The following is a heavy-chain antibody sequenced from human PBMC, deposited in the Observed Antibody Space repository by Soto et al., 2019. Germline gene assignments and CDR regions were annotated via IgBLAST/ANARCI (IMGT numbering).Heavy chain of an antibody. CDR3: ARDPGYYYDSSGYRNDAFDI. CDR1: GGSISSGGYY. CDR2: IYYSGST. D-gene: IGHD3-22*01. V-gene: IGHV4-31*03. Sequence: SETLSLTCTVSGGSISSGGYYWSWILQHPGKGLEWIGYIYYSGSTYYNPSLKSRVTISVDTSKNQFSLKLSSVTAADTAVYYCARDPGYYYDSSGYRNDAFDIWGQGTMVTVSS. J-gene: IGHJ3*02.